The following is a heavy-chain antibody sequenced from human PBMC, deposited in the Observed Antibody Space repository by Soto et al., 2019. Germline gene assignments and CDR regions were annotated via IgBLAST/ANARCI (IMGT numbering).Heavy chain of an antibody. V-gene: IGHV1-69*13. D-gene: IGHD6-13*01. CDR3: ARTRYRIAAAGPKRSFDY. CDR2: IIPIFGTA. CDR1: GGTFSSYA. J-gene: IGHJ4*02. Sequence: ASVKVSCKASGGTFSSYAISWVRQAPGQGLEWMGGIIPIFGTANYAQKFQGRVTITADESTSTAYMELSSLRSEDTAVYYCARTRYRIAAAGPKRSFDYWGQGTRVTVSS.